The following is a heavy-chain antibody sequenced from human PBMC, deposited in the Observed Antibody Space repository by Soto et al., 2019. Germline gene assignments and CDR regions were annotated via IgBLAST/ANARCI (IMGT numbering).Heavy chain of an antibody. CDR1: GGPISSGGYS. Sequence: SETLSLTCAVSGGPISSGGYSWSWIRQPPGKGLEWIGYIYHSGSTYYNPSLKSRVTISVDRSKNQFSLKLSSVTAADTAVYYCAREKMTTVTRGSYFDYWGQGTLVTVSS. D-gene: IGHD4-17*01. V-gene: IGHV4-30-2*01. CDR2: IYHSGST. J-gene: IGHJ4*02. CDR3: AREKMTTVTRGSYFDY.